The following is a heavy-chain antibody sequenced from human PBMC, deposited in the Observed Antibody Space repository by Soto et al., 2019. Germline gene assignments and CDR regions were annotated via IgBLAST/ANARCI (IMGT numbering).Heavy chain of an antibody. CDR1: GFSLSTSGVG. D-gene: IGHD3-3*01. V-gene: IGHV2-5*01. J-gene: IGHJ4*02. CDR3: AHTRRGDFWRTPTPFSGYFDY. Sequence: QITLKESGPTLVKPTQTLTLTCTFSGFSLSTSGVGVGWIRQPPGKALEWLALIYWNDDKRYSPSLKSRLTITKDTSKNQVVLTMTNMDPVDTATYYCAHTRRGDFWRTPTPFSGYFDYWGQGTLVTVSS. CDR2: IYWNDDK.